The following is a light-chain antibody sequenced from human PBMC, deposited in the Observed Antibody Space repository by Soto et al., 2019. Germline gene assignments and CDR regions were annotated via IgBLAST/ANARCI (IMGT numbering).Light chain of an antibody. Sequence: QSVLTQPASVSGSPGQSITISCTGSSRDVGGYNYVSWYQHHPGNAPKLMIYDVTNRPSGISNRSSGSKSGITASLTISGLQAEDEADYYCSSYATGSIVLFGGGTKLTVL. CDR1: SRDVGGYNY. CDR2: DVT. J-gene: IGLJ3*02. CDR3: SSYATGSIVL. V-gene: IGLV2-14*03.